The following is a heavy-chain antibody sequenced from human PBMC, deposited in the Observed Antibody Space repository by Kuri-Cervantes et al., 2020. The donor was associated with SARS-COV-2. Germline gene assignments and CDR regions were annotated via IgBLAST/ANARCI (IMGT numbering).Heavy chain of an antibody. CDR2: INSDGSST. CDR3: ARGIGIAAAGH. Sequence: GGSLRLSCAASGFTFSSYWMHWVRQAPGKGLVWVSRINSDGSSTSYADSVKGRFTISRDNAKNTLYLQMNSLRAEDTAVYYRARGIGIAAAGHWGQGTLVTVSS. CDR1: GFTFSSYW. D-gene: IGHD6-13*01. V-gene: IGHV3-74*01. J-gene: IGHJ4*02.